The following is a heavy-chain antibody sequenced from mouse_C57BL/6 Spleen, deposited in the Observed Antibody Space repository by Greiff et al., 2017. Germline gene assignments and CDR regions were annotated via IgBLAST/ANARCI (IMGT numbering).Heavy chain of an antibody. CDR3: AREGDYDGPAWFAY. CDR2: IYPRSGNT. D-gene: IGHD2-4*01. CDR1: GYTFTSYG. Sequence: VQLQESGAELARPGASVKLSCKASGYTFTSYGISWVKQRTGQGLEWIGEIYPRSGNTYYNEKFKGKATLTADKSSSTAYMELRSLTSEDSAVYFCAREGDYDGPAWFAYWGQGTLVTVSA. J-gene: IGHJ3*01. V-gene: IGHV1-81*01.